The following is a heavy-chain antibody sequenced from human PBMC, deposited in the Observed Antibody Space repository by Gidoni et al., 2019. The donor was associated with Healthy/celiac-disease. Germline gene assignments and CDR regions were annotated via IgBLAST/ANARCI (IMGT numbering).Heavy chain of an antibody. CDR1: GLPFSSYA. J-gene: IGHJ3*02. D-gene: IGHD1-26*01. Sequence: EVQLLESGGGLVQPGGSLRLSCAASGLPFSSYAMSWVRQAPGKGLEWVSAISGSGGSTYYADSVKGRFTISRDNSKNTLYLQMNSLRAEDTAVYYCAKVLEWELPGDMGAFDIWGQGTMVTVSS. CDR2: ISGSGGST. CDR3: AKVLEWELPGDMGAFDI. V-gene: IGHV3-23*01.